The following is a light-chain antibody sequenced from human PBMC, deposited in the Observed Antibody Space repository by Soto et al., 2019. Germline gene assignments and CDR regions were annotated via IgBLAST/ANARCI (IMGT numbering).Light chain of an antibody. V-gene: IGKV3-20*01. CDR3: QQYGGSPET. CDR2: DVY. Sequence: EIVITQSPATLSVSPGERATLSCRASQSVSSYLAWYQQKPGQAPRLPIHDVYNRATGIPVRFSGSGSGTDFTLTISRLEPEDFAVYYCQQYGGSPETFGQGTKVDI. J-gene: IGKJ1*01. CDR1: QSVSSY.